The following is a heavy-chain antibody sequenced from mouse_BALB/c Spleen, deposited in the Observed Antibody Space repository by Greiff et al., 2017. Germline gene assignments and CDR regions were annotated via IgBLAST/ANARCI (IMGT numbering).Heavy chain of an antibody. V-gene: IGHV2-2*02. CDR3: ASSLVTHYAMDY. D-gene: IGHD2-1*01. Sequence: QVQLQQSGPGLVQPSQSLSITCTVSGFSLTSYGVHWVRQSPGKGLEWLGVIWSGGSTDYNAAFISRLSISKDNSKSQVFFKMNSLQANDTAIYYCASSLVTHYAMDYWGQGTSVTVSS. J-gene: IGHJ4*01. CDR1: GFSLTSYG. CDR2: IWSGGST.